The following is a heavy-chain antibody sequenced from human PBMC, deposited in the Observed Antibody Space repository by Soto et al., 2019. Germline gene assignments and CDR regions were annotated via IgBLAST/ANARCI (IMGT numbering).Heavy chain of an antibody. CDR2: IYPGDSDT. CDR1: GYSFTTYW. V-gene: IGHV5-51*01. D-gene: IGHD6-13*01. CDR3: ARQAAAGKYYYAMDV. Sequence: EVQLVQSGAEVKKPGESLKISCKGSGYSFTTYWIGWVRQMPGKGLEGMVIIYPGDSDTRYSPSFQGQVTISADKSINTTYLPWSGLKAPDTAIYYCARQAAAGKYYYAMDVWGQGTTVTVSS. J-gene: IGHJ6*02.